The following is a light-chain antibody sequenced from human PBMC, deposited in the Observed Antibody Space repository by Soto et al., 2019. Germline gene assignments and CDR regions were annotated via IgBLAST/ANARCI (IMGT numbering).Light chain of an antibody. J-gene: IGLJ1*01. CDR3: SSYTTSNTRQIV. CDR2: DVS. Sequence: QSVLTQPASVSGSPGQSINISCTGTSSDDGGYNYVSWYQHHPGKAPKLIIYDVSNRPSGVSNPFSGSKSGNTASLTISGLQSEDEADYYCSSYTTSNTRQIVFGTGTKVTVL. CDR1: SSDDGGYNY. V-gene: IGLV2-14*03.